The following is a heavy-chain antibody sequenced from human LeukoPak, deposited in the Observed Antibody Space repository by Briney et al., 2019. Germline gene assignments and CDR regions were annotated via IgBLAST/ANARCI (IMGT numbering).Heavy chain of an antibody. CDR3: ARSGIAARLDGDDY. J-gene: IGHJ4*02. CDR1: GFTFSSYA. Sequence: GGSLRPSCAASGFTFSSYAMSWVRQAPGKGLEWVSAISGSGGSTYYADSVKGRFTISRDNSKNTLYLQMNSLRDEDTAVYYCARSGIAARLDGDDYWGQGTLVTVSS. CDR2: ISGSGGST. D-gene: IGHD6-6*01. V-gene: IGHV3-23*01.